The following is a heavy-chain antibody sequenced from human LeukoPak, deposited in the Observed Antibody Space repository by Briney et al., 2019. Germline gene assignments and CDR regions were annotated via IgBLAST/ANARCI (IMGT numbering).Heavy chain of an antibody. V-gene: IGHV3-21*01. D-gene: IGHD6-19*01. Sequence: PGGSLRLSCATSGFTFSSNSMNWVRQAPGKGLEWVSSISSSSSYIYYADSVKGRFTVSRDNAKNSLYLQMNSLRAEDTAVYYCAREKVTGTNPLFTRPNYYMDVWGKGTTVTVSS. CDR1: GFTFSSNS. CDR2: ISSSSSYI. CDR3: AREKVTGTNPLFTRPNYYMDV. J-gene: IGHJ6*03.